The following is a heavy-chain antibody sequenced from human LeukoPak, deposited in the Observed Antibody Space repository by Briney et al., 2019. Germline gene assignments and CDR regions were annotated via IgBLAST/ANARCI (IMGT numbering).Heavy chain of an antibody. CDR2: INHSGST. J-gene: IGHJ5*02. CDR1: GGSFSGYY. Sequence: PSETLSLTCAVYGGSFSGYYWSWIRQPPGKGLEWIGEINHSGSTNYNPSLKSRVTISVDTSKNLFSLKLSSVTAADTAVYYCARLRYCTNGVCPWGQGTLATVSS. V-gene: IGHV4-34*01. D-gene: IGHD2-8*01. CDR3: ARLRYCTNGVCP.